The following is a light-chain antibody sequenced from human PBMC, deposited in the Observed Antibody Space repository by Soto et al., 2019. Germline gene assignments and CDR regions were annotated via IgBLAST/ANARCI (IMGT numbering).Light chain of an antibody. J-gene: IGKJ4*01. CDR3: QQLYSHPLT. CDR2: SAS. CDR1: QGITSY. Sequence: IQLTQSPSSLSASVGDRATMPCRASQGITSYLAWYQQRPGKAPGLLIYSASTLQSGVPSRFRGSGYGTDFSLTISNLQPEDFETYYCQQLYSHPLTFGGGTKVDIK. V-gene: IGKV1-9*01.